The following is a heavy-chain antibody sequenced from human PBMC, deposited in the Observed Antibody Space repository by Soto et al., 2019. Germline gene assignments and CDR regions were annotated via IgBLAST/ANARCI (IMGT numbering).Heavy chain of an antibody. CDR1: GYTFTSYA. CDR2: INAGNGNT. CDR3: AMPITGTTARWLGSFDY. V-gene: IGHV1-3*01. Sequence: ASVKVSCKASGYTFTSYAMHWVRQAPGQRLEWMGWINAGNGNTKYSQKFQGRVTITRDTSASTAYMELSSLRSEDTAVYYCAMPITGTTARWLGSFDYWGQGTLVTVSS. D-gene: IGHD1-20*01. J-gene: IGHJ4*02.